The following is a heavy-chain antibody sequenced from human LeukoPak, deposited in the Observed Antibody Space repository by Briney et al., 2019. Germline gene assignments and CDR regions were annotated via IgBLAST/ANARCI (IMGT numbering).Heavy chain of an antibody. Sequence: GGSLRLSCAASGFAFSTFTMNWVRQAPGKGLELVSSISSTSSYIYYADSVKGRFTISRDNSKNTLYLQINSLRAEDTAVYYCRGGDYYDSSGYYDAFDIWGQGTMVTVSS. CDR2: ISSTSSYI. J-gene: IGHJ3*02. CDR3: RGGDYYDSSGYYDAFDI. V-gene: IGHV3-21*01. D-gene: IGHD3-22*01. CDR1: GFAFSTFT.